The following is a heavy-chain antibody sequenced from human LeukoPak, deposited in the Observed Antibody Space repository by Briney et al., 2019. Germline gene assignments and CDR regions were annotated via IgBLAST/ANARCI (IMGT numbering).Heavy chain of an antibody. CDR3: ACSLWFGEFIFDY. J-gene: IGHJ4*02. Sequence: SETLSLTCTVSGGSISSYYWSWIRQPPGKGLEWIGYIYYSGSTNYNPSLKSRATISVDTSKNQFSLKLSSVTAADTAVYYCACSLWFGEFIFDYWGQGTLVTVSS. D-gene: IGHD3-10*01. V-gene: IGHV4-59*01. CDR2: IYYSGST. CDR1: GGSISSYY.